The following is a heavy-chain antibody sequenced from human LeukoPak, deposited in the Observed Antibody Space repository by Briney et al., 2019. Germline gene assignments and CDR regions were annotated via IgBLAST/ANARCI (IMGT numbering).Heavy chain of an antibody. CDR1: GYTFTTYG. J-gene: IGHJ4*02. CDR2: INTNTGNP. V-gene: IGHV7-4-1*02. Sequence: ASVKVSCKASGYTFTTYGVNWVRQALGQGLEWMGWINTNTGNPTYGQGFTGRFVFSSDTSVSTAYLQISSLKAEDSAVYYCARDLRGQQLGGDYWGQGTLVTVSS. D-gene: IGHD6-13*01. CDR3: ARDLRGQQLGGDY.